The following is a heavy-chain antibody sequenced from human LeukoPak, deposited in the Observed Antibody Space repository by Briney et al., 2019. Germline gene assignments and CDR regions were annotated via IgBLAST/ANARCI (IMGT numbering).Heavy chain of an antibody. Sequence: PGGSLRLSCAASGFSFSDYFMHWVRQAPGKGLEWVAVISYDGSNKYYADSVKGRFTISRDNSKNTLYLQMNSLRVEDTAVYYCAKVRWDNSGWYYLDNWGQGTLVTVSS. CDR3: AKVRWDNSGWYYLDN. D-gene: IGHD6-19*01. J-gene: IGHJ4*02. CDR1: GFSFSDYF. V-gene: IGHV3-30*18. CDR2: ISYDGSNK.